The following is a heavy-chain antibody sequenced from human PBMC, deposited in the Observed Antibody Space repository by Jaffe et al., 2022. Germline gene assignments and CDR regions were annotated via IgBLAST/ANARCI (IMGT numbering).Heavy chain of an antibody. V-gene: IGHV3-43D*04. CDR1: GFTFDDYA. D-gene: IGHD3-10*01. J-gene: IGHJ5*02. CDR2: ISWDGGST. CDR3: AKDRRGYGSGINWFDP. Sequence: EVQLVESGGVVVQPGGSLRLSCAASGFTFDDYAMHWVRQAPGKGLEWVSLISWDGGSTYYADSVKGRFTISRDNSKNSLYLQMNSLRAEDTALYYCAKDRRGYGSGINWFDPWGQGTLVTVSS.